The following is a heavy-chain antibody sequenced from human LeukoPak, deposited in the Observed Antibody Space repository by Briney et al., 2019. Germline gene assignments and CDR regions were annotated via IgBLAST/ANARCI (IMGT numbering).Heavy chain of an antibody. V-gene: IGHV1-18*01. CDR1: GYTFTSYG. Sequence: RASVKVSCKASGYTFTSYGISWVRQAPGQGLEWMGWISACNGNTNYAQKLQGRVTMTTDTSTSTAYMELRSLRSDDTAVYYCATQFGSGYCSSTSCSIRTKYYYYGMDVWGQGTTVTVSS. D-gene: IGHD2-2*01. J-gene: IGHJ6*02. CDR2: ISACNGNT. CDR3: ATQFGSGYCSSTSCSIRTKYYYYGMDV.